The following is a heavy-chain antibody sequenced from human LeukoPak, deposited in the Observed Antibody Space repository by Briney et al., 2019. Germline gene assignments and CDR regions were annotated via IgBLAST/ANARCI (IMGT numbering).Heavy chain of an antibody. CDR2: IYYSGST. CDR1: GGSISSGDYY. V-gene: IGHV4-30-4*01. D-gene: IGHD3-10*01. Sequence: SETLSLTCTVSGGSISSGDYYWSWIRQPPGKGLEWVGYIYYSGSTYYDPSLKSRVTISVDTSKNQFSLKLSSVTAADTAVYYCARGTMVRGVIRYFDYWGQGTLVTVSS. CDR3: ARGTMVRGVIRYFDY. J-gene: IGHJ4*02.